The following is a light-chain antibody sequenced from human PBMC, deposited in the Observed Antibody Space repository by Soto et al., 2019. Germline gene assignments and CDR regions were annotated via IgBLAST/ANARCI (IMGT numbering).Light chain of an antibody. CDR3: QQSYSTPLT. CDR2: AAS. CDR1: QSISTY. Sequence: DIQMTQSPSSLSAYVGDRVTITCRASQSISTYLNWYQQKPGKAPKTLIFAASSLQSGVPSRFIGSRSGTDFTLTISSLQPEDSATYYCQQSYSTPLTFGGGTTVQIK. J-gene: IGKJ4*01. V-gene: IGKV1-39*01.